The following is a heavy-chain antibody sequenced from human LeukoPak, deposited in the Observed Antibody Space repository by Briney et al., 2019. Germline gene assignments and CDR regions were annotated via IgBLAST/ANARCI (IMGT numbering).Heavy chain of an antibody. D-gene: IGHD2-2*01. CDR2: IIPIFGTA. J-gene: IGHJ5*02. CDR1: GATFSSYA. Sequence: SVKLSCKASGATFSSYATSWVRQAPGQGLEWMGGIIPIFGTANYAQKFQGRVTITADESTSTAYMELSSLRSEDTAVYYCARERGGGNIVVVPAAISCWFDPWGQGTLVTVSS. CDR3: ARERGGGNIVVVPAAISCWFDP. V-gene: IGHV1-69*13.